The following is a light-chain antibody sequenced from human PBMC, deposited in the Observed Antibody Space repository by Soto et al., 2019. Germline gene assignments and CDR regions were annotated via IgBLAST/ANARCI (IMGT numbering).Light chain of an antibody. J-gene: IGKJ1*01. CDR1: QSVSSSY. Sequence: EIVSTQSPGTLSLSPGERATLSCRASQSVSSSYLAWYQQNRGQAPRLLIYGASSRAPGIPDRFGGSGSGTDFTLTISRLEPEDFAVYYCQQYCSSRWTFGQGTKVEIK. CDR3: QQYCSSRWT. CDR2: GAS. V-gene: IGKV3-20*01.